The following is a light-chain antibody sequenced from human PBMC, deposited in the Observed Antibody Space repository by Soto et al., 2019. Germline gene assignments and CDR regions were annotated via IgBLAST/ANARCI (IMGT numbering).Light chain of an antibody. CDR3: QVWDSSSDHDVV. CDR2: YDS. J-gene: IGLJ2*01. CDR1: NIGSKS. Sequence: SYELTQPPSVSVAPGKTARITCGGNNIGSKSVHWYQQKPGQAPVLVIYYDSDRPSGIPERFSGSNSGNTATLTISRVEAGDEADYYCQVWDSSSDHDVVFGGGTKLIVL. V-gene: IGLV3-21*04.